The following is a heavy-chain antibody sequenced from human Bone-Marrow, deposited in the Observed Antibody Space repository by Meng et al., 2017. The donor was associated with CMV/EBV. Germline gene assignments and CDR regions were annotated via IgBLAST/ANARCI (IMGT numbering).Heavy chain of an antibody. D-gene: IGHD2-2*01. V-gene: IGHV3-30*04. CDR3: ARDKDIVVVPAVTYYYYYGMDG. CDR1: GFTSSSYA. CDR2: ISYDGSNK. J-gene: IGHJ6*02. Sequence: GGSRRLICAASGFTSSSYAMHWVRQAPGKGLEWVAVISYDGSNKDYADYVKGRFTNSRDNSKNTLYLQMNSLRAEDTAVHYCARDKDIVVVPAVTYYYYYGMDGWGQGTTVTVSS.